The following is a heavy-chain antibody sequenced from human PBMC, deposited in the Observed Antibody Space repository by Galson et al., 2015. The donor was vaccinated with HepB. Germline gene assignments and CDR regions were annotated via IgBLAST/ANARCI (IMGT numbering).Heavy chain of an antibody. CDR2: ISASGGNT. D-gene: IGHD4-23*01. J-gene: IGHJ4*02. CDR3: AKGPWPPTVLTD. Sequence: SLRLSCAASGFTFTNYAMNWVRQAPGQGLEWVSTISASGGNTHCADSVKGRFTFSRDNSKNTLYLQMNSLRAEDTAVYYCAKGPWPPTVLTDWGQGTLVTVSS. V-gene: IGHV3-23*01. CDR1: GFTFTNYA.